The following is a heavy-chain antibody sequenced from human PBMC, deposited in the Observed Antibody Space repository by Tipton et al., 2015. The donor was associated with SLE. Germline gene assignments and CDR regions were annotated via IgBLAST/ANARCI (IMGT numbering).Heavy chain of an antibody. D-gene: IGHD4-17*01. CDR2: IYHSGST. V-gene: IGHV4-39*01. Sequence: TLSLTCTVSGGSISGNSYNWGWIRQPPGKGLEWIGSIYHSGSTYYNPSLKSRVTISVDTSKNQFSLKLSSVTAADTAMYYCARHWYDYGDDYFDYWGQGTLVTVSS. CDR3: ARHWYDYGDDYFDY. CDR1: GGSISGNSYN. J-gene: IGHJ4*02.